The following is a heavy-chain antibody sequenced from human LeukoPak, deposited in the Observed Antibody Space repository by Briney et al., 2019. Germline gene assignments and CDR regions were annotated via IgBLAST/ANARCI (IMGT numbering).Heavy chain of an antibody. V-gene: IGHV5-51*01. CDR2: IYPGDSDT. CDR1: GYSFTSYW. CDR3: ARGSLGSSGYPYYFDY. D-gene: IGHD3-22*01. J-gene: IGHJ4*02. Sequence: GESLKISCKGSGYSFTSYWFGWVRQMPGKGLEWMGIIYPGDSDTRYRPSFQGQVTISADKSISTAYLQWSSLKASDTAMYYCARGSLGSSGYPYYFDYWGQGTLVTVSS.